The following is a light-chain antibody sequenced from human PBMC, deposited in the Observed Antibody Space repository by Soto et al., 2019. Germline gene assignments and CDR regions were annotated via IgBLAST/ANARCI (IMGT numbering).Light chain of an antibody. V-gene: IGLV2-14*01. CDR1: SSDVGAYNF. J-gene: IGLJ1*01. CDR2: EVT. CDR3: SSYTSSNTPYV. Sequence: QSVLTQPASVSGSPGQSITISCTGSSSDVGAYNFVSWYQHHPGKAPKLILYEVTTRPSGVSSRFSGSKSGNTASLTISGLQADDEANYYFSSYTSSNTPYVFGTGTKVTVL.